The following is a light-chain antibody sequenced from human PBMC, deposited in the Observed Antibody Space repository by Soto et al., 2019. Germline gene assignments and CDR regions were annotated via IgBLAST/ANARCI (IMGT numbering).Light chain of an antibody. CDR2: DNN. J-gene: IGLJ2*01. CDR3: GTWDSSLSVV. CDR1: SSNIGNNY. V-gene: IGLV1-51*01. Sequence: QAVVTQSPSASGTPGQRVTISCSGSSSNIGNNYVSWYQQLPGTAPKLLIYDNNKRPSGIPDRFSGSKSGTSATLGITGLQTGDEADYYCGTWDSSLSVVFGGGTKLTVL.